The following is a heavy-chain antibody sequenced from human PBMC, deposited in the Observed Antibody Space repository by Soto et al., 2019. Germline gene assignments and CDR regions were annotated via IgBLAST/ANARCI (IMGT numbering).Heavy chain of an antibody. V-gene: IGHV4-39*01. CDR1: GGSISSSSYY. J-gene: IGHJ5*02. Sequence: PSETLSLTCTVSGGSISSSSYYWGWIRQPPGKGLEWIGSIYYSGSTYYNPSLKSRVTISVDTSKNQFSLKLSSVTAADTAVYYCARPSGSSWYDWFGPWGQGTLVTVSS. CDR3: ARPSGSSWYDWFGP. D-gene: IGHD6-13*01. CDR2: IYYSGST.